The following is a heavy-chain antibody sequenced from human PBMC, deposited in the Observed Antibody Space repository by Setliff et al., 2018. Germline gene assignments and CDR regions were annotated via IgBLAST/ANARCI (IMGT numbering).Heavy chain of an antibody. CDR2: VDPGDGKT. D-gene: IGHD2-2*01. CDR3: ATDLCDASSCFGAFDY. J-gene: IGHJ4*02. Sequence: GASVKVSCKVSGYTFIDYYMHWLKQTPGKGLEWVGLVDPGDGKTVYAEKFQGRVTITADTSTDTTYIELSSLRSVGTALYFCATDLCDASSCFGAFDYWGQGTLVTVSS. V-gene: IGHV1-69-2*01. CDR1: GYTFIDYY.